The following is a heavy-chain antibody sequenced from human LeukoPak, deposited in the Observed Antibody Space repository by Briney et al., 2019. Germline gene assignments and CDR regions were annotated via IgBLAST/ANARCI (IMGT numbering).Heavy chain of an antibody. CDR3: AREGSGWYYFDY. D-gene: IGHD6-19*01. CDR1: GGTFSSYA. J-gene: IGHJ4*02. CDR2: IIPIFGTA. Sequence: ASVKVSCKASGGTFSSYAISWVRQSPGQGLEWMGGIIPIFGTANYAQKFQGRVTITTDESTSTAYMELCSLRSEDTAVYYCAREGSGWYYFDYWGQGTLVTVSS. V-gene: IGHV1-69*05.